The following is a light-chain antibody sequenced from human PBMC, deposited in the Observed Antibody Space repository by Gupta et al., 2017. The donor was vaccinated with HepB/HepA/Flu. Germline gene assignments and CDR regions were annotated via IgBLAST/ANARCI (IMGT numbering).Light chain of an antibody. CDR2: KET. CDR3: QSADITGAYVL. J-gene: IGLJ2*01. V-gene: IGLV3-25*03. CDR1: ALTKQY. Sequence: SHELTQTPSVSVSPGQTARITCSGDALTKQYAYWYQQKPGQAPVLVISKETERPSGIPERFSGSSSGTIVTLTIGGVQAEDEADYYCQSADITGAYVLFGGGTKLTVL.